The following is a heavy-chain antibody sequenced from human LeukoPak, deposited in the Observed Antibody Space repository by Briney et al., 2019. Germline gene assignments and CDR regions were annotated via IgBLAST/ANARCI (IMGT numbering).Heavy chain of an antibody. J-gene: IGHJ4*02. CDR1: GDSVSSNSAA. V-gene: IGHV6-1*01. CDR3: VGGSGTFDY. D-gene: IGHD1-7*01. Sequence: SQTLSLTCVISGDSVSSNSAAWNWIRQSPSRGLEWLGRTYYRSKWYNDYALSVRSRITINPDASRIQFSLHLNSVTPEDTAIYYCVGGSGTFDYWGQGTLVTVSS. CDR2: TYYRSKWYN.